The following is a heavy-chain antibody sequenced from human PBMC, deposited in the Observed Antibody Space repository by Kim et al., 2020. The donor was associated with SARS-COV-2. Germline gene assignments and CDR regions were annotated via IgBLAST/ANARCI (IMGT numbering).Heavy chain of an antibody. CDR2: INHSGST. Sequence: SETLSLTCAVYGGSFSGYYWSWIRQPPGKGLEWIGEINHSGSTNYNPSLKSRVTISVDTSKNQFSLKLSSVTAADTAVYYCARALGIVVVPAAMAHFDYWGQGTLVTVSS. J-gene: IGHJ4*02. CDR1: GGSFSGYY. CDR3: ARALGIVVVPAAMAHFDY. V-gene: IGHV4-34*01. D-gene: IGHD2-2*03.